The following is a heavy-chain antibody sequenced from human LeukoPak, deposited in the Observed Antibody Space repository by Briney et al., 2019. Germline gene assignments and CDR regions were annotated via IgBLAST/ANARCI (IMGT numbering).Heavy chain of an antibody. D-gene: IGHD3-9*01. CDR3: ARGGFDWSAFDY. J-gene: IGHJ4*02. V-gene: IGHV4-61*02. CDR1: GGSISSGSYY. CDR2: IYTSGST. Sequence: PSQTLSLTCTVSGGSISSGSYYWSWIRQPAGKGLEWIGRIYTSGSTNYNPSLKSRVTISVDTSKNQFSLKLSSVTAADTAVYYCARGGFDWSAFDYWGQGTLVTVSS.